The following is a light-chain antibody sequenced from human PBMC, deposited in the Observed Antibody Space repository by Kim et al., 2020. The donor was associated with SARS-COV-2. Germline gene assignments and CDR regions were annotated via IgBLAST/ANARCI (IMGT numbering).Light chain of an antibody. J-gene: IGKJ5*01. V-gene: IGKV1-6*01. CDR3: LQDYDSPIT. CDR1: QGISSD. CDR2: TAS. Sequence: AIQMTQSPSSLSASVGDRVTITCRASQGISSDLAWYQQKPGKAPKLLIYTASTLQNGVPSRFSGSGSGTEFALTINSLQPEDFATYFCLQDYDSPITFGQGTRLEIK.